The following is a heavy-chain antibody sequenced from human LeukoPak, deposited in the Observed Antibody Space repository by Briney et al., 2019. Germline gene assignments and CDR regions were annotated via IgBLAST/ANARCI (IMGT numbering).Heavy chain of an antibody. V-gene: IGHV3-30*02. J-gene: IGHJ4*02. D-gene: IGHD3-22*01. CDR3: AKGGSGYTIDY. CDR2: IRYDANNK. Sequence: GGSLRLSCAASGFTFSNYGMHWVRQAPGKGLEWVAFIRYDANNKYYADSVKGRFTISRDNSKNTLYLQMNSLRAEDTAVYYCAKGGSGYTIDYWGQGTLVTVSS. CDR1: GFTFSNYG.